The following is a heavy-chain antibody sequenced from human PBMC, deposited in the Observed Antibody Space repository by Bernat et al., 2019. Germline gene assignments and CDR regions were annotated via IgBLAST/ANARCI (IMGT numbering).Heavy chain of an antibody. D-gene: IGHD4-17*01. CDR1: GYTFTNYA. CDR3: ATNLRGLSYFDY. J-gene: IGHJ4*02. V-gene: IGHV1-3*01. CDR2: INGGNGNT. Sequence: QVQLVQSGAEVKKPGASVKVSCKASGYTFTNYAMHWVRQAPGQRLEWMAWINGGNGNTKYSQKVQGRVTITRDTSASTANMELSSLRSEDTAVYYCATNLRGLSYFDYWGQGTLVTVSS.